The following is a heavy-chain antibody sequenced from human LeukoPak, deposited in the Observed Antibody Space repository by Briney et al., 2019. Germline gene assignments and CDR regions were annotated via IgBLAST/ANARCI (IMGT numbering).Heavy chain of an antibody. J-gene: IGHJ4*02. CDR1: GGTFSSYG. CDR2: IIPIFGTT. V-gene: IGHV1-69*13. D-gene: IGHD3-22*01. Sequence: GASVKVSCKASGGTFSSYGISWVRQAPGQGLEWMGEIIPIFGTTNYAQKFQGTVTITADESTSTAYMQLTSLRSEDTAVYYCVRETYYYDSTIVVVLGGYWGQGTLVTVSS. CDR3: VRETYYYDSTIVVVLGGY.